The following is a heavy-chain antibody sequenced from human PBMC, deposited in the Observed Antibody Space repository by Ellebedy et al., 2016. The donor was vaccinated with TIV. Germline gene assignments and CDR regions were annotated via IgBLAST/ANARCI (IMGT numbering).Heavy chain of an antibody. V-gene: IGHV4-61*08. CDR2: IYYSGST. J-gene: IGHJ5*02. CDR3: ARGGIRRFDP. Sequence: SETLSLTXTVSGGSISSGGYYWTWIRQPPGRGLEWIGYIYYSGSTNYNPSLKSRVTISVDTSKNQFSLKLSSVTAADTAVYYCARGGIRRFDPWGQGTLVTVSS. CDR1: GGSISSGGYY. D-gene: IGHD2-21*01.